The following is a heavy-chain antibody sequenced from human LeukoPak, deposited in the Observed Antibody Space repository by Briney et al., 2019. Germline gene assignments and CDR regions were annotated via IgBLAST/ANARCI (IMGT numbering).Heavy chain of an antibody. V-gene: IGHV3-21*01. CDR2: ISSSSSYI. CDR1: GFTFSSYS. CDR3: ARTGGSSGYYDAFDI. Sequence: GGSLRLSCAASGFTFSSYSMNCVRQAPGKGLEWVSSISSSSSYIYYADSVKGRFTISRDNAKNSVYLQMNSLRAEDTAVYYCARTGGSSGYYDAFDIWGQGTMVTVSS. J-gene: IGHJ3*02. D-gene: IGHD3-22*01.